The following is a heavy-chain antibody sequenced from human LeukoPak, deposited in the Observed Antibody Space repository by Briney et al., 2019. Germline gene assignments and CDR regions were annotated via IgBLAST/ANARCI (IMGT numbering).Heavy chain of an antibody. D-gene: IGHD3-22*01. CDR1: GYTFTSYY. Sequence: ASVKVSCKASGYTFTSYYMHWVRQAPGQGLEWMGWINPNSGGTNYAQKFQGRVTMTRDTSISTAYMELSRLRSDDTAVYYCASYALDYYDSSGPNWGQGTLVTVSS. CDR3: ASYALDYYDSSGPN. V-gene: IGHV1-2*02. CDR2: INPNSGGT. J-gene: IGHJ4*02.